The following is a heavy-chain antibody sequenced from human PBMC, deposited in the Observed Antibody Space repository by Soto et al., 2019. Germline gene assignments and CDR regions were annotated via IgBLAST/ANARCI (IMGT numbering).Heavy chain of an antibody. CDR3: AHRLSSSSWYAPYWFDP. CDR1: GFSLSTSGVG. Sequence: QITLKESGPTLVKPTQTLTLTCTFSGFSLSTSGVGVGWIRQPPGKALEWLALIYWDDDKRYSPSLKSRLTITKXISXNXAVLTMTTMDPVDTATYYCAHRLSSSSWYAPYWFDPWGQGTLVTVSS. V-gene: IGHV2-5*02. CDR2: IYWDDDK. J-gene: IGHJ5*02. D-gene: IGHD6-13*01.